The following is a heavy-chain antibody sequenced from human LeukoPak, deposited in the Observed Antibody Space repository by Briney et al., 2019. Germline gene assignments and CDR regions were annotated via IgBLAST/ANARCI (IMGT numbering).Heavy chain of an antibody. CDR3: ARGYSSSWYFNWFDP. CDR2: ISYSGTT. V-gene: IGHV4-39*07. CDR1: GGSISSRPYY. D-gene: IGHD6-13*01. Sequence: SETLSLTCTVSGGSISSRPYYWGWVRQPPGKGLEWIGTISYSGTTYYSPSLKSRVTISVDTSKNQFSLKLTSVTAADTAVYYCARGYSSSWYFNWFDPWGQGTLVTVSS. J-gene: IGHJ5*02.